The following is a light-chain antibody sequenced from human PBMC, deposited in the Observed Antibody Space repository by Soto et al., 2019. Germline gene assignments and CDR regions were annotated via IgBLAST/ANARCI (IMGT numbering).Light chain of an antibody. CDR1: DIRSKS. CDR3: QVWDSDDYVV. J-gene: IGLJ2*01. V-gene: IGLV3-21*02. Sequence: SYVVTQPPSVSVAPGQTARVTCGGSDIRSKSVHWYQQRPGQSPVVVVFDDNDRPSGIPDRFSGSNSGTTATLTIRRVEAGDEAYYYCQVWDSDDYVVFGGGTKLTVL. CDR2: DDN.